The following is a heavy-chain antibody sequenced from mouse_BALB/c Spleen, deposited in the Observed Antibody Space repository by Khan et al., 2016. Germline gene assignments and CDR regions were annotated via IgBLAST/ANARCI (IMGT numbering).Heavy chain of an antibody. D-gene: IGHD2-3*01. CDR1: GDSITSGY. V-gene: IGHV3-8*02. J-gene: IGHJ2*01. Sequence: EVQLQESGPSLVKSSQTLSLTCSVTGDSITSGYWNWIRKFPGNKLEYMGYISYSGSTNYNPFLKSRISITRDTSKNQYYLQLNPVTTEDTATYCCAGYDGYYFDYWGQGTPLTVSS. CDR2: ISYSGST. CDR3: AGYDGYYFDY.